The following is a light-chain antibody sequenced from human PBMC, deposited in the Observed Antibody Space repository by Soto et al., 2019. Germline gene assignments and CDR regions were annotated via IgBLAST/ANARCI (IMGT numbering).Light chain of an antibody. CDR2: GAS. Sequence: EIVLTQSPGTLSLSPGERATLSCRASQSVSNNYLAWYQQKPGQAPRLLIYGASNRATGIPDRFSGSGSGTDFTLTISRLEPEDFAVYYCQYYGSSHSNTFGQGTLLEI. J-gene: IGKJ5*01. CDR3: QYYGSSHSNT. CDR1: QSVSNNY. V-gene: IGKV3-20*01.